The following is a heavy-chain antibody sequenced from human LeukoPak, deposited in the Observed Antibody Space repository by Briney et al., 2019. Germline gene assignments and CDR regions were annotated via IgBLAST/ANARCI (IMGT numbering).Heavy chain of an antibody. J-gene: IGHJ5*02. CDR1: GFTFSSYS. CDR3: ARAEWLSWFDP. D-gene: IGHD3-3*01. V-gene: IGHV3-21*01. Sequence: PGGSLRLSCAASGFTFSSYSMNWVRQAPGKGLEWVSSISSSSSYIYYADSVKGRFTISRDNAKNSVFLQMTSLRADDTAVYYCARAEWLSWFDPWGQGTLVTVSS. CDR2: ISSSSSYI.